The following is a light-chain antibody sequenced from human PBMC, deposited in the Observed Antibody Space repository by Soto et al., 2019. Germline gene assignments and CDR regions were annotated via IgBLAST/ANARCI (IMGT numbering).Light chain of an antibody. V-gene: IGKV1-6*02. CDR3: LQDYNYPRT. CDR2: AAS. CDR1: QDIRNE. J-gene: IGKJ1*01. Sequence: AIQMTQSPSSLSAAVGDRVTITCRASQDIRNELGWYQQKPGKAPNLLIYAASSLHTGVPSRFSGSGSCTYFTLTISGLQPDDFATYYCLQDYNYPRTFGRGTKVEVK.